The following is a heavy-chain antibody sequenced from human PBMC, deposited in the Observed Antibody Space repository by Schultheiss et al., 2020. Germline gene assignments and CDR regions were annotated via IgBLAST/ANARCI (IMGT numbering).Heavy chain of an antibody. D-gene: IGHD4-23*01. Sequence: GESLKISCAASGFTFSTYAMTWVRQAPGKGLEWVSGIGDSGGSTYYTDSVKGRFTISRDNSKSMLYLQINSLRAGDTAVYYCAREGLRTTGVVNSWGQGTLVTVSS. CDR3: AREGLRTTGVVNS. J-gene: IGHJ4*02. CDR1: GFTFSTYA. CDR2: IGDSGGST. V-gene: IGHV3-23*01.